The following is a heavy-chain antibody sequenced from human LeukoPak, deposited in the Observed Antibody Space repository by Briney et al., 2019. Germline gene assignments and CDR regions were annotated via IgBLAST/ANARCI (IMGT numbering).Heavy chain of an antibody. V-gene: IGHV4-31*03. CDR2: IYYSGST. Sequence: SETLSLTCTVSGGSISSGGYYWSWIRQHPGKGPEWIGYIYYSGSTYYNPSLKSRVTISVDTSKNQFSLKLSSVTAADTAVYYCVGYCSSTSCYTLNWFDPWGQGTLVTVSS. J-gene: IGHJ5*02. D-gene: IGHD2-2*02. CDR3: VGYCSSTSCYTLNWFDP. CDR1: GGSISSGGYY.